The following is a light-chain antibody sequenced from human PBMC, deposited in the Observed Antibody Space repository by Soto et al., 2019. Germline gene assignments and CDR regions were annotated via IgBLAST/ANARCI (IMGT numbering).Light chain of an antibody. CDR3: EQRRNWPYT. J-gene: IGKJ2*01. CDR2: DAS. CDR1: QTVSGY. V-gene: IGKV3-11*01. Sequence: EIVLTQSPATLSLSPGERATLSCRASQTVSGYLAWYQQKPGQAPRLLIYDASNRATGIPARFNGGGSGTDFTLAINRLVPEDFAVYYCEQRRNWPYTFGQGTKLELK.